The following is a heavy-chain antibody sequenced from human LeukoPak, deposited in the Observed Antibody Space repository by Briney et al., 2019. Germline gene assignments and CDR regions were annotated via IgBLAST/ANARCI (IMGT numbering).Heavy chain of an antibody. Sequence: GGSLRLSCAASGFTFSSYAMSWVRQAPGKGLEWVSAISGSGGSTYYADSVRGRFTISRDNSKNTLYLQMNSLRAEDTAVYYCARDLEYYDSSGYYMYWGQGTLVTVSS. CDR1: GFTFSSYA. D-gene: IGHD3-22*01. CDR3: ARDLEYYDSSGYYMY. V-gene: IGHV3-23*01. CDR2: ISGSGGST. J-gene: IGHJ4*02.